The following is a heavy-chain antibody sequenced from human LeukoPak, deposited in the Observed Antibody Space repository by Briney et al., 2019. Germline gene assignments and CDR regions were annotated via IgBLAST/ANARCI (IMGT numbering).Heavy chain of an antibody. J-gene: IGHJ4*02. CDR3: ATSTYYDRSGKSYYFDY. CDR2: ISGSAKST. V-gene: IGHV3-23*01. Sequence: GGSLRLSCAASGFTFSSYGMSWVRQAPGKGLEWVSGISGSAKSTYYADSVKGRLAISRDNFKNTLHLQMNSLRAEDTAVYYCATSTYYDRSGKSYYFDYWGQGTLVTVSS. D-gene: IGHD3-22*01. CDR1: GFTFSSYG.